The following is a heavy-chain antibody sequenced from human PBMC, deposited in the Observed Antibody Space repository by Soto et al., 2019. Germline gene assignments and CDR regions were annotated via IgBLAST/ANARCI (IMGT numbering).Heavy chain of an antibody. J-gene: IGHJ3*02. V-gene: IGHV3-23*01. D-gene: IGHD6-13*01. Sequence: TVGSLRLSCAASGFTFSSYAMSWVRQAPGQGLEWVSGISGSGGITHYADSVKGRFTISRDNSRNTLHLQMISLRAEDTGVYYCAKDLGYGSSWRYALDMWGQGTLVTVSS. CDR2: ISGSGGIT. CDR1: GFTFSSYA. CDR3: AKDLGYGSSWRYALDM.